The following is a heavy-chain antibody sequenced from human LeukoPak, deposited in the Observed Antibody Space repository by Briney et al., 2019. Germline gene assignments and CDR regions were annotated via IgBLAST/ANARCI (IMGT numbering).Heavy chain of an antibody. CDR2: IHPRDSDT. CDR3: ARRYCSGSSCYLFDY. D-gene: IGHD2-15*01. Sequence: GESLKISCKGSGYSFTNYWIGWVRQMPGKGLEWMGIIHPRDSDTRYSPSFQGQVTISANKSISTAYLQWSSLKASDTAMYYCARRYCSGSSCYLFDYWGQGTLVTVSS. J-gene: IGHJ4*02. CDR1: GYSFTNYW. V-gene: IGHV5-51*01.